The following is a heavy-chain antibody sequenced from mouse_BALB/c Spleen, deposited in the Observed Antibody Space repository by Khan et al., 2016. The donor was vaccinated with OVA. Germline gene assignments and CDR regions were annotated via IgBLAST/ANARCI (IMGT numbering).Heavy chain of an antibody. CDR3: ERREKYGYDPSWFAY. J-gene: IGHJ3*01. CDR1: GYTFTSYW. D-gene: IGHD2-2*01. V-gene: IGHV1-61*01. CDR2: IDPSDSET. Sequence: QVQLQQPGAELVRPGASVKLSCKASGYTFTSYWMNWVKQRPGHGLEWIGRIDPSDSETHYNQMFKDKATLTVDKSSSTAYMQLSSLTSEDSAVYYCERREKYGYDPSWFAYWGQGTLVTVSA.